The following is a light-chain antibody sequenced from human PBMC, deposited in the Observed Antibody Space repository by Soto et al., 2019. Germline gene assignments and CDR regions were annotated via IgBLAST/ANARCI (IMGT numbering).Light chain of an antibody. Sequence: QAVLTQPPSASGTPGQRFTISCSGSSSNIGSNTVNWYQQLPGTAPKLLIYSNNQRPSGVPDRFSGSKSGTSASLAISGLQFEDEADYYWAAWDDSLNGRGVFGTGTKLTV. CDR1: SSNIGSNT. CDR2: SNN. V-gene: IGLV1-44*01. CDR3: AAWDDSLNGRGV. J-gene: IGLJ1*01.